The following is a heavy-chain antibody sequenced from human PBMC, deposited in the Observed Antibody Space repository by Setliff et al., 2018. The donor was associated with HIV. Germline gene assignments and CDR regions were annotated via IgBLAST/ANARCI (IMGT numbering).Heavy chain of an antibody. J-gene: IGHJ6*02. D-gene: IGHD3-9*01. CDR3: ARDRTDILTGEYYYYYYGVDV. Sequence: GGSLRLSCAASGFTFSSYAMTWVRQAPGKGLEWLGRIQSNSIGGTILYGASVKGRFTISRDDSTNTLYLQMNSLRAEDTAVYYCARDRTDILTGEYYYYYYGVDVWGQGTTVTVSS. CDR2: IQSNSIGGTI. V-gene: IGHV3-15*01. CDR1: GFTFSSYA.